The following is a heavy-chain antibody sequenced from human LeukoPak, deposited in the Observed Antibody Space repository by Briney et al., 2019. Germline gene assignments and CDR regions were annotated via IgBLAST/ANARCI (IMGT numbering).Heavy chain of an antibody. V-gene: IGHV3-7*04. CDR3: VRENYDILTYFGTGMDV. J-gene: IGHJ6*02. D-gene: IGHD3-9*01. Sequence: PGGSLRLSCAGSGFTFSRHWMYWVRQAPGKGLEWVANIKEDGTETFYVDSVKGRFTISRDNAKNSLYLQMNSLRAEDTAVYYCVRENYDILTYFGTGMDVWGQGTTVTVSS. CDR2: IKEDGTET. CDR1: GFTFSRHW.